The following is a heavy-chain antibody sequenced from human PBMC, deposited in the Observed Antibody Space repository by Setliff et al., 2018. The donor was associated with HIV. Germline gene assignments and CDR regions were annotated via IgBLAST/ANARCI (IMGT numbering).Heavy chain of an antibody. CDR3: VRDPGGIFDAFDV. Sequence: PGGSLRLSCAASGFTFSNYWMSWVRQAPGKGLEWVAHINQDGSEKNYVDSVKGRFTISRDNAKNSLDLEMHSLTDEDTAVYYCVRDPGGIFDAFDVWGQGTMVTVSS. CDR2: INQDGSEK. V-gene: IGHV3-7*01. J-gene: IGHJ3*01. D-gene: IGHD3-3*01. CDR1: GFTFSNYW.